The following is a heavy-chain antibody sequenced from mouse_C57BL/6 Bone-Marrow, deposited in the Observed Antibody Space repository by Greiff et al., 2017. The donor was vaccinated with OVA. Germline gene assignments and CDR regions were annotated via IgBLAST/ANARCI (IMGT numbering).Heavy chain of an antibody. CDR1: GFNIKDDY. J-gene: IGHJ2*01. CDR2: LDPENGDT. V-gene: IGHV14-4*01. Sequence: EVKLQESGAELVRPGASVKLSCTASGFNIKDDYMHWVKQRPEQGLEWIGWLDPENGDTEYASNFQGKATIKADTSSNTAYLQLSSLTSEDTAVYYCTTRGNFDYWGQGTTLTVSS. D-gene: IGHD1-1*02. CDR3: TTRGNFDY.